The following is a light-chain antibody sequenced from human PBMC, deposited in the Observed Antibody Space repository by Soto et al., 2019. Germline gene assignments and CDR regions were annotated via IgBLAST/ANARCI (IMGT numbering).Light chain of an antibody. Sequence: ENLLTQSPGTLSLSPGERATLSCRASQSVGSTYLGWYQQKPGQAPRLLIYDASSRATGIPDRFSGSVSGTDFTLTISRLEPEDFAVYYCQQYVSSPYSFGQGTKLEI. CDR1: QSVGSTY. CDR2: DAS. V-gene: IGKV3-20*01. CDR3: QQYVSSPYS. J-gene: IGKJ2*01.